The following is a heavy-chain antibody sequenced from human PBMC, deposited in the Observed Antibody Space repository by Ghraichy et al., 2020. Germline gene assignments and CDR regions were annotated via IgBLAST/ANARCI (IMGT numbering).Heavy chain of an antibody. CDR3: ARAIGLENYLDV. CDR2: TRNKANSYTT. J-gene: IGHJ6*03. CDR1: GFRFSDHY. D-gene: IGHD5-24*01. V-gene: IGHV3-72*01. Sequence: GESLNISCAASGFRFSDHYMDWVRQAPGKGLEWVGRTRNKANSYTTEYAASVKGRFTISRDDSKNSLYLPMNSLQTEDTAVYYCARAIGLENYLDVWGKGTTVTVSS.